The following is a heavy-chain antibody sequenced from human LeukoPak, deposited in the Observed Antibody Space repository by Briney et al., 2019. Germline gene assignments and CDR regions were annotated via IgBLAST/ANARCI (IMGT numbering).Heavy chain of an antibody. CDR2: ISGSGGST. CDR1: GFTFSSYA. V-gene: IGHV3-23*01. Sequence: GGSLRLSCAASGFTFSSYAVSWVRQAPGKGLEWVSAISGSGGSTYYADSVKGRFTISRDNSKNTLYLQMNSLRAEDTAVYYCAKDMVRGVPPLGAFDIWGQGTMVTVSS. D-gene: IGHD3-10*01. CDR3: AKDMVRGVPPLGAFDI. J-gene: IGHJ3*02.